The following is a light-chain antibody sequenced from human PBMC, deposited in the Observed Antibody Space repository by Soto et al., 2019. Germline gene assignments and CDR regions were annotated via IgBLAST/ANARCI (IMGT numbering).Light chain of an antibody. J-gene: IGLJ3*02. CDR3: AVWDDSLRGWV. V-gene: IGLV1-47*02. Sequence: QPVPTQPPSASGTPGQRVTISCSGRFSNIGSNYVYWYQQLPGTAPKLLIFTNDQRTSGVPGRFSGSKSGTSASLAISGLRSEDEADYYCAVWDDSLRGWVFGGGTKLTVL. CDR2: TND. CDR1: FSNIGSNY.